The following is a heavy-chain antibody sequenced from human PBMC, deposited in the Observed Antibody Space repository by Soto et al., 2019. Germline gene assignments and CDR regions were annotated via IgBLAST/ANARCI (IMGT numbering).Heavy chain of an antibody. J-gene: IGHJ6*02. Sequence: QLQLQESGPGLVKPSETLSLTCTVSGDSITSSGSYWGWIRQPPGKGLEWIGRIYYNGSTYYNPSLKSRVTISVDTSKNHLSLKLPSMTAADTAMYYCARHGGTSGWYPRIYYSGMNVWGQGTTVTVSS. CDR1: GDSITSSGSY. CDR3: ARHGGTSGWYPRIYYSGMNV. D-gene: IGHD6-19*01. CDR2: IYYNGST. V-gene: IGHV4-39*01.